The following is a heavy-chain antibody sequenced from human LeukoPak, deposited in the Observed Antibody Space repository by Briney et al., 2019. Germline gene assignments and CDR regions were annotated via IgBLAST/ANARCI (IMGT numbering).Heavy chain of an antibody. J-gene: IGHJ5*02. D-gene: IGHD3-10*01. V-gene: IGHV4-39*07. Sequence: PSETLSLTCIVSGGSISSSIYYWAWVRQPPGKGLGWNGTVFYNGATQYSPSLRSRVTISIDTSTNQFSLKLTSVTAADTALYYCARGGRITMVRGVTPMNWFDPWGQGTLVTVSS. CDR2: VFYNGAT. CDR1: GGSISSSIYY. CDR3: ARGGRITMVRGVTPMNWFDP.